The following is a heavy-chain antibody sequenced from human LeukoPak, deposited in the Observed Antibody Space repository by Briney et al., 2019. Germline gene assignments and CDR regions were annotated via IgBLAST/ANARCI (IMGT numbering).Heavy chain of an antibody. D-gene: IGHD2-2*01. V-gene: IGHV4-59*01. J-gene: IGHJ4*02. CDR2: IYHSGST. Sequence: SETLSLTCTVSGGSISSYYWSWIRQPPGKGLEWIGEIYHSGSTNYNPSLKSRVTISVDKSKNQFSLKLSSVTAADTAVFYCARSSCSDTSCWRGYFDYWGQGTLVTVSS. CDR3: ARSSCSDTSCWRGYFDY. CDR1: GGSISSYY.